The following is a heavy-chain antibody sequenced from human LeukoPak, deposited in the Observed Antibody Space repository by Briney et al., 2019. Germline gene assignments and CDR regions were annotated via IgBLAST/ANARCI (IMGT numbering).Heavy chain of an antibody. CDR1: GGSISSSSYY. Sequence: SETLSLTCTVSGGSISSSSYYWGWIGQPPGKGLERIGRIYYSRSTYYNPSLTSQVNISVDTPKNQFSLKLSSVPAADTAVYHCARRAYCGGDCYSYPHDAFDIWGQATMVTVSP. CDR2: IYYSRST. CDR3: ARRAYCGGDCYSYPHDAFDI. V-gene: IGHV4-39*07. J-gene: IGHJ3*02. D-gene: IGHD2-21*02.